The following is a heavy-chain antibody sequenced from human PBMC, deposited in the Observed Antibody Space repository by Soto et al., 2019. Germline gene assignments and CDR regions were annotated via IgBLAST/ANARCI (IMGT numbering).Heavy chain of an antibody. CDR3: ARVNSGYTYYYGMDV. V-gene: IGHV3-30-3*01. J-gene: IGHJ6*02. D-gene: IGHD3-22*01. Sequence: GGSLRLSCAASGFTFSSYAMHWVRQAPGKGLEWVAVISYDGGNKYYADSVKGRFTISRDNSKNTLYLQMNSLRAEDTAVYYCARVNSGYTYYYGMDVWGQGTTVTVSS. CDR1: GFTFSSYA. CDR2: ISYDGGNK.